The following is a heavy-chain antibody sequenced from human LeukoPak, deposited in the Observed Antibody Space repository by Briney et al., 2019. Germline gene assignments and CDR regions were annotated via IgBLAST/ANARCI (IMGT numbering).Heavy chain of an antibody. Sequence: KSSETLSLTCTVSGGSFSSGSYYWGWIRQPPGKGLEWIGSINHSGSTYYNPSLKSRVTISVDTSENQFSLKLSSVTAADTAVYYCARKATTSDFDYWGQGTLVTVSS. CDR1: GGSFSSGSYY. J-gene: IGHJ4*02. V-gene: IGHV4-39*01. D-gene: IGHD1-7*01. CDR3: ARKATTSDFDY. CDR2: INHSGST.